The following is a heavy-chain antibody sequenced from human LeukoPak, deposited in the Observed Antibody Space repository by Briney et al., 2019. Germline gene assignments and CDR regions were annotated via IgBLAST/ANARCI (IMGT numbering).Heavy chain of an antibody. V-gene: IGHV3-23*01. J-gene: IGHJ4*02. CDR3: ARRSGVAVARAFDY. CDR1: GFTFSSYA. CDR2: ISGSGDST. D-gene: IGHD6-19*01. Sequence: GGSLRLSCAASGFTFSSYAMRWVRQAPGKGLEWVSGISGSGDSTYYADSVKGRFTISRDNSKNTLYLQMNSLRAEDTAVYFCARRSGVAVARAFDYWGQGTLVTVSS.